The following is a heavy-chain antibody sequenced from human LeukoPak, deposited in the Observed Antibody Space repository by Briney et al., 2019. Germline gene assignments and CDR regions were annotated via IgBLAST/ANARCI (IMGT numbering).Heavy chain of an antibody. J-gene: IGHJ4*02. Sequence: ASVKVSCKASGYTFTSYAISWVRQAPGQGLEWMGGIIPIFGTANYAQKFQGRVTITADESTSTAYMELSSLRSEDTAVYYCHGYSGYGLPSNFDYWGQGTLVTVSS. CDR3: HGYSGYGLPSNFDY. V-gene: IGHV1-69*13. CDR1: GYTFTSYA. D-gene: IGHD5-12*01. CDR2: IIPIFGTA.